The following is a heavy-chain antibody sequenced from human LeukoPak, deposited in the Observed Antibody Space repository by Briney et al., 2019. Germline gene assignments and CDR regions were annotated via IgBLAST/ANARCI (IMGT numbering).Heavy chain of an antibody. CDR1: GYTFTSYG. CDR3: AREGGRYDILTGLHDYYYYYYMDV. V-gene: IGHV1-18*01. J-gene: IGHJ6*03. Sequence: ASVNVSCKASGYTFTSYGISWVRQAPGQGLEWMGWISAYNGNTNYAQKLQGRVTMTTDTSTSTAYMELRSLRSDDTAVYYCAREGGRYDILTGLHDYYYYYYMDVWGKGTTVTISS. CDR2: ISAYNGNT. D-gene: IGHD3-9*01.